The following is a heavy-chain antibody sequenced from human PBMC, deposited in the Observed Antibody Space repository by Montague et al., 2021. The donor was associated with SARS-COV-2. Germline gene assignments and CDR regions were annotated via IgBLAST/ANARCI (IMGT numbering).Heavy chain of an antibody. D-gene: IGHD3-22*01. V-gene: IGHV4-39*07. Sequence: SETLSLTCTVSVGSISSNNCYWGWIRQPPGKALEWIGSIYYSGSTYYNPSLKSRVTMSVDTSENQFSLKLSSVTAADTAVYYCARGGFYYDRSGPSNFDYWGQGTRVTVSS. CDR2: IYYSGST. CDR3: ARGGFYYDRSGPSNFDY. CDR1: VGSISSNNCY. J-gene: IGHJ4*02.